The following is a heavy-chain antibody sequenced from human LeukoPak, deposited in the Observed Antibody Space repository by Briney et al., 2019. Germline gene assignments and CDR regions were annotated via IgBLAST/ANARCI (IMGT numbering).Heavy chain of an antibody. CDR1: GGSISSSSYY. CDR2: IYYSGST. D-gene: IGHD1-26*01. CDR3: AGLELPNTLDY. J-gene: IGHJ4*02. Sequence: PSETLSLTCTVSGGSISSSSYYWGWIRQPPGKGLEWIGSIYYSGSTYYNPSLKSRVTISVDTSKNQFSLKLSSVTAADTAVYYCAGLELPNTLDYWGQGTLVTVSS. V-gene: IGHV4-39*01.